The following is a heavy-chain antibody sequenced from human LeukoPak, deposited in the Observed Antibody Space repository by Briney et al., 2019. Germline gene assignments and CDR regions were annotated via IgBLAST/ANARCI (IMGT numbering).Heavy chain of an antibody. V-gene: IGHV1-18*04. CDR3: AREVAGDDNWFDP. CDR2: ISAYNGNT. D-gene: IGHD4-17*01. J-gene: IGHJ5*02. CDR1: GYTFTGYY. Sequence: ASVKVSCKASGYTFTGYYMHWVRQAPGQGLEWMGWISAYNGNTNYAQKLQGRVTMTTDTSTSTAYMELRSLRSDDTAVYYCAREVAGDDNWFDPWGQGTLVTVSS.